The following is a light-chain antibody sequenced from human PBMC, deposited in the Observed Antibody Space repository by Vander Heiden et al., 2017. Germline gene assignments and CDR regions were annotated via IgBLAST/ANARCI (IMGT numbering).Light chain of an antibody. V-gene: IGKV1-5*01. Sequence: DIQVTQSPSNLSASVGDRVTITCRASQSISSWLAWYQQKPGKAPKLLIYDASSLESGVPSRFSGSGSGTEFTLTISGLELDDCATYYCGQYKRYTGTFGAGTKVEIK. J-gene: IGKJ4*01. CDR3: GQYKRYTGT. CDR2: DAS. CDR1: QSISSW.